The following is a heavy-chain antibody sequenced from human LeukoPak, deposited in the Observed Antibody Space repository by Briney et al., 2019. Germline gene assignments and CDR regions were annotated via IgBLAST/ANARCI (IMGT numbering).Heavy chain of an antibody. J-gene: IGHJ4*02. V-gene: IGHV6-1*01. CDR1: GDSVSSNSVA. CDR3: ARTLATGSIDY. Sequence: SQTLSLTCAVSGDSVSSNSVAWNWVRQSPSRGLKWLGRTYYRSKWYNDHAASVKSRITINPDTSKNQFSLQLNSVTPEDTAVYYCARTLATGSIDYWGQGTLVTVSS. CDR2: TYYRSKWYN. D-gene: IGHD1-1*01.